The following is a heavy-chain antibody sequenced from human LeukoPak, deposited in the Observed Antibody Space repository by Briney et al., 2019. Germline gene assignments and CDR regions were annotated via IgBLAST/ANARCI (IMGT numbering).Heavy chain of an antibody. Sequence: PGGTLRLSCAASGFTFSSYGMSWVRQAPGKGLAWVSGISGSGGRTYYADSVKGRFTISRDNSKNTLYLQMNSLRAEDTAVYYCTTRSVGATTVFDYWGQGTLVTVSS. J-gene: IGHJ4*02. D-gene: IGHD1-26*01. CDR3: TTRSVGATTVFDY. CDR2: ISGSGGRT. V-gene: IGHV3-23*01. CDR1: GFTFSSYG.